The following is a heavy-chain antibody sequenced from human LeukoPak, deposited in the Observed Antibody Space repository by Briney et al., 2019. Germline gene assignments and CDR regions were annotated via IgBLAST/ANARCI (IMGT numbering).Heavy chain of an antibody. V-gene: IGHV1-8*01. CDR1: GYTFTSYD. CDR3: AREYRSTLRYYYGMDV. J-gene: IGHJ6*02. CDR2: MNPNSGST. D-gene: IGHD6-13*01. Sequence: ASVKVSCKASGYTFTSYDIKWVRQATGQGLEWMGWMNPNSGSTGYAQKFQGRVTMTRNTSISTAYMELSSLRSEDTAMYYCAREYRSTLRYYYGMDVWGQGTTVTVSS.